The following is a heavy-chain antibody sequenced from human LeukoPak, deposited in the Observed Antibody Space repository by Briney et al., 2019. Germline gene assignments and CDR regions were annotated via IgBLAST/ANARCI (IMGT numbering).Heavy chain of an antibody. V-gene: IGHV3-23*01. CDR2: IDYSGGAT. CDR3: ATTRVCGGVLLRPSCLYFED. Sequence: GGTLRLSWAASGFTFSTYAMSWVRKAPGKGLEWVSGIDYSGGATNYADSVQGRFTVSRDNSKNTLYLQMNNLRAEDTAVYYCATTRVCGGVLLRPSCLYFEDWGQGALVTVSS. J-gene: IGHJ4*02. D-gene: IGHD3-10*01. CDR1: GFTFSTYA.